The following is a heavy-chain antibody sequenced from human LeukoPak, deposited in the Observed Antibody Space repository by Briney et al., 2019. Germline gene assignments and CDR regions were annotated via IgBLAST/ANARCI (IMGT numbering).Heavy chain of an antibody. V-gene: IGHV3-15*07. J-gene: IGHJ4*02. Sequence: AGGSLRLSCAASGFTFSNAWMNWVRQAPGKGLEWVGRIKSKTDGGTTDYAAPVKGRFTISRDDSKNTLYLQMNSLKTEDTAVYYCTTDFYEAAEFDYWGQGTLVTVSS. D-gene: IGHD6-13*01. CDR1: GFTFSNAW. CDR3: TTDFYEAAEFDY. CDR2: IKSKTDGGTT.